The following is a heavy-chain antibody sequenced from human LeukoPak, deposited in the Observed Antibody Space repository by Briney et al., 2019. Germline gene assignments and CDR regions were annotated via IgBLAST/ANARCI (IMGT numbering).Heavy chain of an antibody. J-gene: IGHJ4*02. V-gene: IGHV3-7*01. CDR3: ARGPIAIFGEVNPSF. CDR1: GFTFSSYS. D-gene: IGHD3-3*01. CDR2: IKQDGSEK. Sequence: GGSLRLSCAASGFTFSSYSMNWVRQAPGKGLEWVANIKQDGSEKYYVDSVKGRFTISRDNAKNSLYLQMNSLRAEDTAVYYCARGPIAIFGEVNPSFWGQGTLVTVSS.